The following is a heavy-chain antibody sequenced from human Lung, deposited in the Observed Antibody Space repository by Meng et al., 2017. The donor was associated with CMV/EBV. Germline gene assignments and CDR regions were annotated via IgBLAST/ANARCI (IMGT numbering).Heavy chain of an antibody. CDR3: AREGYYYDSSGYYKTQAFDI. CDR2: IIPIFGTA. J-gene: IGHJ3*02. Sequence: XVXVSXXASGGTFSSYAISWVRQAPGQGLEWMGGIIPIFGTANYAQKFQGRVTITTDESTSTAYMELSSLRSEDTAVYYCAREGYYYDSSGYYKTQAFDIWGQGXMVTVSS. CDR1: GGTFSSYA. D-gene: IGHD3-22*01. V-gene: IGHV1-69*05.